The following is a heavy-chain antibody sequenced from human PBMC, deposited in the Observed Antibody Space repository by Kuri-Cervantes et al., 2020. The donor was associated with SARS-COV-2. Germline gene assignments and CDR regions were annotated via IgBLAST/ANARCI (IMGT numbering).Heavy chain of an antibody. CDR3: VKSLRFLEWLPLDY. Sequence: ESLKISNSASGLTFSHYVMHWVRQAPGKRLEYVSAINNDGYYTYYTDSVRGRFIISRDDSKNTLYLQMSSLRAEDTAVYYCVKSLRFLEWLPLDYWGQGTLVTVSS. CDR2: INNDGYYT. V-gene: IGHV3-64D*08. J-gene: IGHJ4*02. CDR1: GLTFSHYV. D-gene: IGHD3-3*01.